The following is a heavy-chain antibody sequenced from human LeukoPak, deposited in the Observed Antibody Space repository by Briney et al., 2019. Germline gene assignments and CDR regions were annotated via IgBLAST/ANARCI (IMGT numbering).Heavy chain of an antibody. J-gene: IGHJ4*02. Sequence: PSEALSLTCTVSGGSISSGSYYWGWIRQPPGKGLEWIGSIYYSGSTFYNPSLKSRVTISVEASKNQFSLKLSSVTAAGTAVYYCARHRDNYDDRIDYWGQGTLVTVSS. D-gene: IGHD3-22*01. CDR1: GGSISSGSYY. CDR3: ARHRDNYDDRIDY. CDR2: IYYSGST. V-gene: IGHV4-39*01.